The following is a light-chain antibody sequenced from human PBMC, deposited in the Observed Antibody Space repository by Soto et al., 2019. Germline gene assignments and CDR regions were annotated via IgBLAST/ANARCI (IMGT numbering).Light chain of an antibody. J-gene: IGKJ1*01. CDR2: KAS. CDR1: QSISSW. V-gene: IGKV1-5*03. Sequence: DIQMTQSPSTLSASVGDRVTITCRASQSISSWSAWYQQKPGKAPKLIIYKASTLQSGVPSRFSGSGSGTEFTLAISSLQPDDSATYYCQQYNDNWTFGQGTKVDIK. CDR3: QQYNDNWT.